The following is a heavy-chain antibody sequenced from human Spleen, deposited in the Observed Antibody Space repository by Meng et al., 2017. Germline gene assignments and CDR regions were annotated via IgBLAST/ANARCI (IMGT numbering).Heavy chain of an antibody. V-gene: IGHV4-4*02. CDR1: GGSISSRDW. J-gene: IGHJ5*02. CDR3: ARDEGYSLGA. D-gene: IGHD2-21*01. CDR2: ISHSGRT. Sequence: GPVPKGGGALLKASGTLSLTCAASGGSISSRDWWSWVRQPTGKGLEWIGEISHSGRTNYNPSLKSRVTISIDKPNNQCSLNLNSVTAADTAVDYCARDEGYSLGAWGQGTLVTVSS.